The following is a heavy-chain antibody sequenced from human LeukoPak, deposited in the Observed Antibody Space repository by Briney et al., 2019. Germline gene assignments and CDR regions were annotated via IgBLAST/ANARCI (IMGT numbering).Heavy chain of an antibody. D-gene: IGHD6-13*01. CDR2: IVGDGSAS. J-gene: IGHJ5*02. Sequence: PGGSLRLSCAASGFTFRNHVMAWVRQTPGKGLEWVSSIVGDGSASFYSDSVKGRFAVSRDNSMDTLFLHMQSLRAEDAAFYYCARGKAAGLLDWFDPWGQGTLVTVSS. V-gene: IGHV3-23*01. CDR3: ARGKAAGLLDWFDP. CDR1: GFTFRNHV.